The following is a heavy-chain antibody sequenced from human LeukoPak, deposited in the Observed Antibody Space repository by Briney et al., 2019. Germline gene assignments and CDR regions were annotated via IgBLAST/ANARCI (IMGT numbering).Heavy chain of an antibody. J-gene: IGHJ6*03. V-gene: IGHV3-53*01. CDR1: GFTVSSNY. CDR2: IYSGGTT. CDR3: ARAPNRAYYMDV. Sequence: PGGSLRLSCAVSGFTVSSNYMSWVRQAPGKGLEWVSVIYSGGTTYYADSVKGRFTISRDNSKNTLYLQMNSLRAEDTAVYYCARAPNRAYYMDVWGKGTTVTVYS. D-gene: IGHD7-27*01.